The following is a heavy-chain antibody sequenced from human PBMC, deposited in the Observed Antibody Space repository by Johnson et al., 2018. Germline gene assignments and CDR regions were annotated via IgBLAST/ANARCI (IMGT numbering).Heavy chain of an antibody. D-gene: IGHD3-10*01. Sequence: VQLVQSGGGLVQPGRSLRLSCAASGFTFEDYAMHWVRQAPGKGLEWVSGISWNSGSIGYADSVKGRFTISRGNAKNSLYLQMNSRGAEDTALYYCAKEGGVGGNYYYYDPDVWGKGTTGTGS. V-gene: IGHV3-9*01. J-gene: IGHJ6*03. CDR1: GFTFEDYA. CDR3: AKEGGVGGNYYYYDPDV. CDR2: ISWNSGSI.